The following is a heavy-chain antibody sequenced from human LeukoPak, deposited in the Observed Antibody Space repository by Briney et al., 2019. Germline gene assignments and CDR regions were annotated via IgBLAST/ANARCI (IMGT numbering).Heavy chain of an antibody. D-gene: IGHD5-12*01. CDR2: IYYSGST. Sequence: PLETLSLTCTVSGGSISSSSYYWGWIRQPPGKGLEWIGSIYYSGSTYYNPSLKSRVTISVDTSKNQFSLKLSSVTAADTAVYYCARLVWLRSPLDYYYGMDVWGQGTTVTVSS. CDR3: ARLVWLRSPLDYYYGMDV. V-gene: IGHV4-39*01. J-gene: IGHJ6*02. CDR1: GGSISSSSYY.